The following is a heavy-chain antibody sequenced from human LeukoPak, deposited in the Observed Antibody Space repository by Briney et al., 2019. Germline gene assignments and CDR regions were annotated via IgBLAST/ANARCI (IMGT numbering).Heavy chain of an antibody. CDR1: GFTFDDYG. V-gene: IGHV3-74*01. Sequence: PGGSLRLSCAASGFTFDDYGMSWVRQAPGKGLVWVSRINSDGSSTSYADSVKGRFTISRDNAKNTLYLQMNSLRAEDTAVYYCTSSYDFWSGYLSLGWFDPWGQGTLVTVSS. D-gene: IGHD3-3*01. J-gene: IGHJ5*02. CDR3: TSSYDFWSGYLSLGWFDP. CDR2: INSDGSST.